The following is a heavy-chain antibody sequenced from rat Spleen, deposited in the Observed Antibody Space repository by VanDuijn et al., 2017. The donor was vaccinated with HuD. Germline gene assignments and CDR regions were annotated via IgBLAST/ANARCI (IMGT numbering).Heavy chain of an antibody. CDR3: AIIPYYYSGRDY. V-gene: IGHV2-47*01. D-gene: IGHD1-1*01. J-gene: IGHJ2*01. CDR2: IWRDGGT. Sequence: QVQLKESGPGLVQPSQTLSITCSVSGLSLTSNSVSWIRQPPGKGLDWMGVIWRDGGTDNNSGIKSRLNISRDTSKSQVFLKMNSLQTEDTAMYFCAIIPYYYSGRDYWGQGVMVTVSS. CDR1: GLSLTSNS.